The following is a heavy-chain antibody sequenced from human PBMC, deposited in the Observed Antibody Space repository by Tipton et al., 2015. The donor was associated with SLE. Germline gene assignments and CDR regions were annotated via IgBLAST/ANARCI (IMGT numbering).Heavy chain of an antibody. J-gene: IGHJ2*01. CDR3: ARDETYYDFWYFDL. CDR2: IYTSGST. D-gene: IGHD3-3*01. CDR1: GGSISSGSYY. Sequence: TLSLTCTVSGGSISSGSYYWSWIRQPAGKGLEWIGRIYTSGSTNYNPSLKSRVTISVDTSKNHFSLKLSSVTAADTAVYYCARDETYYDFWYFDLWGRGTLVTVSS. V-gene: IGHV4-61*02.